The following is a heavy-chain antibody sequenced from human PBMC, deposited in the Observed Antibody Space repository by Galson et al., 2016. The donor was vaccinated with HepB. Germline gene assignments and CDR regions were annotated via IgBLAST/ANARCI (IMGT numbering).Heavy chain of an antibody. CDR1: GGSFSDYF. Sequence: SETLSLTCAVYGGSFSDYFWTWIRQPPGKGLEWIGSIYYSGSTYYNPSLKSRVTIFVDTSKNQFSLKLSSVTAADTAVYYCAASPPEYPPFEIDYWGQGTLATVSS. V-gene: IGHV4-34*01. CDR3: AASPPEYPPFEIDY. J-gene: IGHJ4*02. CDR2: IYYSGST. D-gene: IGHD1-14*01.